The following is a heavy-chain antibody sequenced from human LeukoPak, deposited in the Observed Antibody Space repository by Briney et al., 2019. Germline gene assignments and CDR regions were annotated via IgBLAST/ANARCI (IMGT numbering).Heavy chain of an antibody. CDR1: GFTFSSYA. CDR3: ARDLGDIVVVPAAINLIYYGMDV. Sequence: GGSLRLSCAASGFTFSSYAMHWVRQAPGKGLEWVAVISYDGSNKYCADSVKGRFTISRDNSKNTLYLQMNSLRAEDTAVYYCARDLGDIVVVPAAINLIYYGMDVWGQGTTVTVSS. V-gene: IGHV3-30-3*01. D-gene: IGHD2-2*01. J-gene: IGHJ6*02. CDR2: ISYDGSNK.